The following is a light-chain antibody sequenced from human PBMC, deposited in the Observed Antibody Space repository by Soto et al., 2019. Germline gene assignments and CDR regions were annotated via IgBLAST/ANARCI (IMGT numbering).Light chain of an antibody. CDR3: QQYYSYPLT. Sequence: AIRMTQSPSSLSASTGDRVTITCRASEGVYSYLAWYQQRPGKAPKVLFYGATALQNGVPSRFSGNGSGADFTLTINSLQSEDFATYYCQQYYSYPLTFGGGTKVEI. V-gene: IGKV1-8*01. J-gene: IGKJ4*01. CDR1: EGVYSY. CDR2: GAT.